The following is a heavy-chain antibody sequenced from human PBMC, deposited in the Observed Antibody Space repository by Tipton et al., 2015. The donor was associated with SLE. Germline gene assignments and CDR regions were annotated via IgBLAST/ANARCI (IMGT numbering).Heavy chain of an antibody. J-gene: IGHJ3*02. CDR3: ARDSFTGDFAFDI. D-gene: IGHD3-16*01. CDR1: GGSTSSYY. V-gene: IGHV4-59*12. Sequence: TLSLTCTVSGGSTSSYYWSWIRQPPGKGLEWIGYIYYSGSTNYNPSLKSRVTMSVDTSKNQFSLKLSSVTAADTAVYYCARDSFTGDFAFDIWGQGTMVTVPS. CDR2: IYYSGST.